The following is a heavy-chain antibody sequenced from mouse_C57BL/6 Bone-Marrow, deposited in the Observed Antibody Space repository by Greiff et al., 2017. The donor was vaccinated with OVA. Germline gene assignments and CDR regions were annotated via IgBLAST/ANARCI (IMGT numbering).Heavy chain of an antibody. CDR1: GYTFTDYY. Sequence: EVQLQQSGPELVKPGASVKISCKASGYTFTDYYMNWVKQSHGKSLEWIGDINPNNGGTSYNQKFKGKATLTVDKSSSTAYMELRSLTSEDSAVYYCANRRYYGSSYGFAYWGQGTLVTVSA. D-gene: IGHD1-1*01. CDR3: ANRRYYGSSYGFAY. CDR2: INPNNGGT. V-gene: IGHV1-26*01. J-gene: IGHJ3*01.